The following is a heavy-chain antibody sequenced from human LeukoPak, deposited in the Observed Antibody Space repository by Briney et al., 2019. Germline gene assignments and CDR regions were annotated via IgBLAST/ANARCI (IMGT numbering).Heavy chain of an antibody. CDR2: INPNSGNT. Sequence: ASVKVSCKASGYTFTGYYMHWVRQAPGQGLEWMGWINPNSGNTGYAQKFQGRVTMTRNTSISTAYMELSSLRSEDTAVYYCARGRPYYYDSSGYLDAFDIWGQGTMVTVSS. CDR3: ARGRPYYYDSSGYLDAFDI. V-gene: IGHV1-8*02. D-gene: IGHD3-22*01. CDR1: GYTFTGYY. J-gene: IGHJ3*02.